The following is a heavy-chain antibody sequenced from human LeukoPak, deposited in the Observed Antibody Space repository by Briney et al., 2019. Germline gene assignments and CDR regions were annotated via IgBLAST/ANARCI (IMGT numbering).Heavy chain of an antibody. V-gene: IGHV4-4*09. CDR2: IYTSGTT. D-gene: IGHD5-18*01. Sequence: PSETLSLTCTVSGGSISNYYYSWIRQPPGKGLEWIGYIYTSGTTTYNPSLKSRVAISVDTSKNEVSLKLNSVTAADTAVYYCARAHTPLRSDYYYYLDVWGKGTTVTVS. CDR3: ARAHTPLRSDYYYYLDV. J-gene: IGHJ6*03. CDR1: GGSISNYY.